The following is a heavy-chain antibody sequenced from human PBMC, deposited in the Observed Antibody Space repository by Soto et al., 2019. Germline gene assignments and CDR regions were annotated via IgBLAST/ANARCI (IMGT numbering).Heavy chain of an antibody. J-gene: IGHJ4*02. CDR3: ARSQYSSSWYPFDY. V-gene: IGHV3-33*01. Sequence: QVQLVESGGGVVQPGRSLRLSCAASGFTFSSYGMHWVRQAPGKGQEWVAVIYYDGSNKYYADSVKGRFTISRDNSKNTLYLQMNSLSAEDTAVFYCARSQYSSSWYPFDYWGQGTLVTVSS. D-gene: IGHD6-13*01. CDR2: IYYDGSNK. CDR1: GFTFSSYG.